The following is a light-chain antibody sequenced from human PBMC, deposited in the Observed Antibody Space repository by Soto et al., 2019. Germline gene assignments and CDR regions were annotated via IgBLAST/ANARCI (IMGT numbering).Light chain of an antibody. CDR1: QSINDW. CDR3: QQYDTYTLT. CDR2: DAS. J-gene: IGKJ2*01. Sequence: DIHMTQSPSTLSASVGDRITITCRASQSINDWLAWYQQKPGKATKLLIYDASNLESGVPSRFSGGGSGTQFTLTVSGPQPDDFATYYCQQYDTYTLTFGQGNKLAIK. V-gene: IGKV1-5*01.